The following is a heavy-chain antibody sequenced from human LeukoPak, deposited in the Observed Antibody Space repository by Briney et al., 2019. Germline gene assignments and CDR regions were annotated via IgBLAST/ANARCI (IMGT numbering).Heavy chain of an antibody. Sequence: GASVKVSCKASGYTFTSYGISWVRQAPGQGLEWMGGIIPIFGTANYAQKFQGRVTITADESTSTAYMELSSLRSEDTAVYYCARRRLDKLRYFDWSNGGGDYWGQGTLVTVSS. CDR2: IIPIFGTA. V-gene: IGHV1-69*13. D-gene: IGHD3-9*01. CDR3: ARRRLDKLRYFDWSNGGGDY. CDR1: GYTFTSYG. J-gene: IGHJ4*02.